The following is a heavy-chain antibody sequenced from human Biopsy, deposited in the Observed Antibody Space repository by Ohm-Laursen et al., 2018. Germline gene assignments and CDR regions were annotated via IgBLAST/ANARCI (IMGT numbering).Heavy chain of an antibody. J-gene: IGHJ6*02. CDR3: ARATNSTGWPYYYFYGMDV. V-gene: IGHV4-31*03. CDR1: GVSINGGRYY. CDR2: IFYSANT. D-gene: IGHD2/OR15-2a*01. Sequence: TLSLTCTVSGVSINGGRYYWNWIRHHPGKGLEWIGNIFYSANTYYNPSLKSRVTISVDTSKNQFSLRLNSVTAADTAVYYCARATNSTGWPYYYFYGMDVWGQGATVTVS.